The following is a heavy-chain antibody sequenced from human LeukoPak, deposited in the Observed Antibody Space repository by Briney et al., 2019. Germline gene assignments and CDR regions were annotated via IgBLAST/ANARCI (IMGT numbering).Heavy chain of an antibody. D-gene: IGHD3-22*01. J-gene: IGHJ6*03. CDR2: ISGSGGST. V-gene: IGHV3-23*01. Sequence: GGSLRLSCAASGFTFSNAWMSWVRQAPGKGLEWVSAISGSGGSTYYADSVKGRFTISRDNSKNTLYLQMNSLRAEDTAVYYCAKAGRGYYDSSGYYYYYYYMDVWGKGTTVTISS. CDR3: AKAGRGYYDSSGYYYYYYYMDV. CDR1: GFTFSNAW.